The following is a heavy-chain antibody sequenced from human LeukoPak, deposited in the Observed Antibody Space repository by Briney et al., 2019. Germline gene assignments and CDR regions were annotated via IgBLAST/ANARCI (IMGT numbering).Heavy chain of an antibody. CDR2: ISPDGRTE. J-gene: IGHJ6*02. V-gene: IGHV3-30*04. CDR3: ARGLGDPPRNMDV. Sequence: PGGSLRLSCGASGFTFSTYAMHWVRQTPGKGLEWVAVISPDGRTEHYTDSAKGRFTISRDNFKDTLYVQMNSLGSEDTAIYYCARGLGDPPRNMDVWGQGTTVTVSS. D-gene: IGHD3-16*01. CDR1: GFTFSTYA.